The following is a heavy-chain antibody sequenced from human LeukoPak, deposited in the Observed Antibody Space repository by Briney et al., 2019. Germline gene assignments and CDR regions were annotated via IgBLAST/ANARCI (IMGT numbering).Heavy chain of an antibody. D-gene: IGHD6-13*01. CDR1: GFTFSSYA. V-gene: IGHV3-30-3*01. CDR2: ISYDGSNK. J-gene: IGHJ4*02. CDR3: ARKRYSSSWTDY. Sequence: PAVSLRLSCAASGFTFSSYAIDWVRQAPGKGLEGVAVISYDGSNKYYADSVKGRFYISRDNSKNTLYLQMKSLRAEDTAVYYCARKRYSSSWTDYWGQGTLVTVSS.